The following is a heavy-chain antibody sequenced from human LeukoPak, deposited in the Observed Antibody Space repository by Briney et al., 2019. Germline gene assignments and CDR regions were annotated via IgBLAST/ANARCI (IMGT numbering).Heavy chain of an antibody. CDR3: ARDGLKRWLQRRSWYFDL. Sequence: PGGSLRLSCAASGFTFSSYEMNWVRQAPGKGLEWVSYISSSGSTIYYADSVKGRFTISRDNAKNSLYLQMNSLRAEDTAVYYCARDGLKRWLQRRSWYFDLWGRGTLVTVSS. J-gene: IGHJ2*01. CDR2: ISSSGSTI. CDR1: GFTFSSYE. D-gene: IGHD5-24*01. V-gene: IGHV3-48*03.